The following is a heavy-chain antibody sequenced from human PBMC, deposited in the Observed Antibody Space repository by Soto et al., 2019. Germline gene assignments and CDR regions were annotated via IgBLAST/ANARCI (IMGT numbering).Heavy chain of an antibody. CDR2: ISWDGGST. D-gene: IGHD3-3*01. Sequence: PGGSLRLSCAASGFTFDDYTMHWVRQAPGKGLEWVSLISWDGGSTYYADSVKGRFTISRDNSKNSLYLQMNSLRTEDTALYYCAKDIAYDFWSVHRRPYGMDVWGQGTTVTVAS. V-gene: IGHV3-43*01. J-gene: IGHJ6*02. CDR1: GFTFDDYT. CDR3: AKDIAYDFWSVHRRPYGMDV.